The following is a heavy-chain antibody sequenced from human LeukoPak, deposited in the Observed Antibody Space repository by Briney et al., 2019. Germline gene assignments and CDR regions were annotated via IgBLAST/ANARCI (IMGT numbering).Heavy chain of an antibody. CDR2: ARNKPNSCST. CDR1: GFTFSDHH. CDR3: TRVLTTDRGWYTFES. J-gene: IGHJ4*02. Sequence: QAGGSLRLSCEGSGFTFSDHHMDWVRQAPGMGLEWVGRGPARNKPNSCSTQYATSVRGRFTISRDDSKNSLYLQISSLTTEDTAMYYCTRVLTTDRGWYTFESWGQGVLVTVSS. D-gene: IGHD6-19*01. V-gene: IGHV3-72*01.